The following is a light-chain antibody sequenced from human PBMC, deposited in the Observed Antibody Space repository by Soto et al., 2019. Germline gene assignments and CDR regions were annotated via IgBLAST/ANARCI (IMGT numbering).Light chain of an antibody. Sequence: EIVLTQSPGTLSLSPGERATLSCRASQSVSSSYLAWYQQKPGQAPRLLIYGAARRATGFPARFSGSGSGTDFTLTISSLQSEDYAVYYCQQYRNWPRTFGQGTKV. CDR2: GAA. V-gene: IGKV3-20*01. CDR3: QQYRNWPRT. CDR1: QSVSSSY. J-gene: IGKJ1*01.